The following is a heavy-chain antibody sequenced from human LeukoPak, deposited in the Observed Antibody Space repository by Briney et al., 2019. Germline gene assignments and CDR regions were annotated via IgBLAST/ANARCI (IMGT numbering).Heavy chain of an antibody. V-gene: IGHV3-23*01. CDR2: ISGSGGAS. Sequence: PAGSLRFSCEASGFTCTRYAMNWVRQAPGKGLEWISAISGSGGASYYADSGKGRFTVSRDNSKNTSYLQLNSLRAEDTATYYCAKGRGATYQWYFDLWGRGTLVTVAT. J-gene: IGHJ2*01. CDR1: GFTCTRYA. CDR3: AKGRGATYQWYFDL.